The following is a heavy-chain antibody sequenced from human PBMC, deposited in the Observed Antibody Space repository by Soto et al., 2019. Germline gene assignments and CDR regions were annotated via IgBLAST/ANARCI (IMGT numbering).Heavy chain of an antibody. CDR2: ISGSGGST. CDR3: AKRPQDIVVVPAANGGYSGYDYYFDY. J-gene: IGHJ4*02. V-gene: IGHV3-23*01. Sequence: GGSLRLSCAASGFTFSSYAMSWVRQAPGKXLEWVSAISGSGGSTYYADSVKGRFTISRDNSKNTLYLQMNSLRAEDTAVYYCAKRPQDIVVVPAANGGYSGYDYYFDYWGQGTLVTVYS. D-gene: IGHD2-2*01. CDR1: GFTFSSYA.